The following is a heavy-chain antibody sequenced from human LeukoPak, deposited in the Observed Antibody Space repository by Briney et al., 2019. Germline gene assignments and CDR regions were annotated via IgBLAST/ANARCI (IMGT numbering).Heavy chain of an antibody. CDR1: GYTFTSYY. J-gene: IGHJ5*02. CDR3: ARVSSDLRWDYNNWFDP. D-gene: IGHD4-23*01. Sequence: GASVKVSCKASGYTFTSYYMHWVRQAPGQGLEWMGWISAYNGNTNYAQKLQGRVTMTTDTSTSTAYMELRSLRSDDTAVYYCARVSSDLRWDYNNWFDPWGQGTLVTVSS. V-gene: IGHV1-18*04. CDR2: ISAYNGNT.